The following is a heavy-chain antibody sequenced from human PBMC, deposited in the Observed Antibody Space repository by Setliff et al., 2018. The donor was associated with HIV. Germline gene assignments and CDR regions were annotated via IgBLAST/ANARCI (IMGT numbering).Heavy chain of an antibody. CDR2: ISSDGTNK. CDR1: GFTFNSHP. CDR3: ARDGITMTVVDDDTFDI. J-gene: IGHJ3*02. Sequence: GGSLRLSCAASGFTFNSHPVHWVRQAPGKGLEWVAVISSDGTNKYYAGSVEGRFTISRDNSRNTLYLQMNSLTTEDTALYYCARDGITMTVVDDDTFDIWGHGTMVTVSS. V-gene: IGHV3-30*04. D-gene: IGHD3-22*01.